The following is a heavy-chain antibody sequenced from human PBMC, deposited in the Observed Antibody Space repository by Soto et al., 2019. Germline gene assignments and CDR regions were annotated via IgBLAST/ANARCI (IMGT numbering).Heavy chain of an antibody. CDR1: GYTFTSYA. CDR3: ARPKSSGWSPFDY. Sequence: QVQLVQSGAEVKKPGASVKVSCEASGYTFTSYAMHWVRQAPGQRLEWMGWINAANGNTKYSQTFQGRVTITRDTSASTAYMELSSLTSEDTALYYCARPKSSGWSPFDYWGQGTLVIVSS. V-gene: IGHV1-3*01. D-gene: IGHD6-19*01. J-gene: IGHJ4*02. CDR2: INAANGNT.